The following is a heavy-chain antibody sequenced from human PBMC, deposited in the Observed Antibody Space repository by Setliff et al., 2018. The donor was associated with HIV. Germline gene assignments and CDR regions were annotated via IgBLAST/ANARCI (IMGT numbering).Heavy chain of an antibody. J-gene: IGHJ3*01. CDR2: ISASGNTI. V-gene: IGHV3-48*03. D-gene: IGHD2-15*01. CDR1: GFTFSSYE. CDR3: ASLPVVVTIPEGPFDF. Sequence: GGSLRLSCAASGFTFSSYEVNWVRQAPGKGLEWVSYISASGNTIYYADSVKGRFTISRENARNSLYLQMNSLRAGDTAVYYCASLPVVVTIPEGPFDFWGQGTMVTVSS.